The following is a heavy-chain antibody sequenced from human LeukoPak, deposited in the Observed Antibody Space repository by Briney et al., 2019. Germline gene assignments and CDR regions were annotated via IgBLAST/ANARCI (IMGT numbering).Heavy chain of an antibody. CDR3: ARGLNVAILVGPNWFDP. V-gene: IGHV1-8*01. CDR1: GYTFTSYD. CDR2: MNPNSGNT. J-gene: IGHJ5*02. D-gene: IGHD2-15*01. Sequence: GASVKVSCKASGYTFTSYDINWVRQAAGQGLEWMGWMNPNSGNTGYAQKFQGRVTMTRNTSISTAYMELSSLRSEDTAVYYCARGLNVAILVGPNWFDPWGQGTLVTVSS.